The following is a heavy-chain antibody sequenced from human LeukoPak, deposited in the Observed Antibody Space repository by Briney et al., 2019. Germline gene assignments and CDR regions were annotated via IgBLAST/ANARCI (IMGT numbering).Heavy chain of an antibody. CDR3: ARVSGEQWLVDNWFDP. Sequence: ASVKVSCKASGYTFTGYYMHWVRQAPGQGLEWMGWINPNSGGTNYAQKFQGWVTMTRDTSISTAYMELSGLRSEDTAVYYCARVSGEQWLVDNWFDPWGQGTLVTVSS. D-gene: IGHD6-19*01. V-gene: IGHV1-2*04. CDR2: INPNSGGT. CDR1: GYTFTGYY. J-gene: IGHJ5*02.